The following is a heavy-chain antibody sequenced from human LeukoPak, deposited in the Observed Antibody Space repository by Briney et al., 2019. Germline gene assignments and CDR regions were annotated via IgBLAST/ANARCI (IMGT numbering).Heavy chain of an antibody. D-gene: IGHD3-9*01. V-gene: IGHV4-34*01. CDR3: ARDDYDILTGYYKGWFDP. CDR2: INHSGST. J-gene: IGHJ5*02. Sequence: PSETLSLTCAVYGGSFSGYFWSWVRQPPGKGLEWIGEINHSGSTNYNPSLKSRVTISVDTSKNQFSLKLSSLTAADTAVYYCARDDYDILTGYYKGWFDPWGQGTLVTVSS. CDR1: GGSFSGYF.